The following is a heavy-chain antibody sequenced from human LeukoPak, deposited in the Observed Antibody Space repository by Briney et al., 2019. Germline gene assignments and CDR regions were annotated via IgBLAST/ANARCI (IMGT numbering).Heavy chain of an antibody. CDR2: INQDGSEE. Sequence: PGGSLRLSCAASGFTFNTFWMDWVRQAPGKGLECVAHINQDGSEEHYAASVRGRFTISRDNSKNSLYLQMHSLRAEGTAVYYCASHWSHYYFFQYWGQGALVTVSS. CDR1: GFTFNTFW. V-gene: IGHV3-7*01. J-gene: IGHJ1*01. CDR3: ASHWSHYYFFQY. D-gene: IGHD2/OR15-2a*01.